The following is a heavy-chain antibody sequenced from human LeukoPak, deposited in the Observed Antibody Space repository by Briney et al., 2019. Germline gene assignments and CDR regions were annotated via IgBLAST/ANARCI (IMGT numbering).Heavy chain of an antibody. CDR3: ASQTYYYGSGSYYQVDY. V-gene: IGHV4-39*01. CDR2: IYYSGST. Sequence: PSETLSLTCTVYGGSISSSSYYWGWIRQPPGKGLEWIGSIYYSGSTYYNPSLKSRVTISVDTSKNQFSLKLSSVTAADTAVYYCASQTYYYGSGSYYQVDYWGQGTLVTVSS. J-gene: IGHJ4*02. CDR1: GGSISSSSYY. D-gene: IGHD3-10*01.